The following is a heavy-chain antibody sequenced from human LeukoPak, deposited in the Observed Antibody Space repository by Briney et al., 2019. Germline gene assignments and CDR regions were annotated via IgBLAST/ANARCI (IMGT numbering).Heavy chain of an antibody. J-gene: IGHJ4*02. V-gene: IGHV3-30-3*01. D-gene: IGHD4-17*01. Sequence: GGSLRLSCAASGFTFSSYAMHWVRQAPGKGLEWVAVISYDGSNKYYADSVKGRFTISRDNSKNTLYLQMNSLRAEDTAVYYCARDYGKFDYWGQGTLVTVSS. CDR3: ARDYGKFDY. CDR2: ISYDGSNK. CDR1: GFTFSSYA.